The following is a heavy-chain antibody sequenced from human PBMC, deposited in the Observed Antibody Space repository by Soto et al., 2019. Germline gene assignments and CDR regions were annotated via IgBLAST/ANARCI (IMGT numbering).Heavy chain of an antibody. CDR2: IYYSGST. Sequence: SETLSLTCTVSGGSISSYYWSWIRQPPGKGLEWIGYIYYSGSTNYNPSLKSRVTISVDTSKNQFSLKLSSVTAADTAVYYCARGRYCSGGSCYNFDYWGQGTLVNGSS. J-gene: IGHJ4*02. V-gene: IGHV4-59*01. CDR1: GGSISSYY. D-gene: IGHD2-15*01. CDR3: ARGRYCSGGSCYNFDY.